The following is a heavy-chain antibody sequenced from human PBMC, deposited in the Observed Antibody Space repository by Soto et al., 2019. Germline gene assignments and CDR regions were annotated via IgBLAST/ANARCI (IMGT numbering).Heavy chain of an antibody. CDR1: GFTFSSYG. V-gene: IGHV3-33*01. CDR3: ARDLSLYYGSGSYYDRFDY. D-gene: IGHD3-10*01. J-gene: IGHJ4*02. Sequence: QVQLVESGGGVVQPGRCLRLSCAASGFTFSSYGMHWVRQAPGKGLEWVAVIWYDGSNKYYADSVKGRFPISRDNSKNTLYLQMNSLRAEDTAVYYCARDLSLYYGSGSYYDRFDYWGQGTLVTVSS. CDR2: IWYDGSNK.